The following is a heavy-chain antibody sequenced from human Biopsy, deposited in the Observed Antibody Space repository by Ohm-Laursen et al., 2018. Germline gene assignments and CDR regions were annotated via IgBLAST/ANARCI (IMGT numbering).Heavy chain of an antibody. CDR2: ISYTGGI. CDR3: VRGVDYYNPYHYYALDV. Sequence: GTLSLTCTVSGGSISGYHWSWIRKSPGKGLEWLAYISYTGGITSNPSLNGRATMSLDTSKNQFSLKVRSVTAADTAVYYCVRGVDYYNPYHYYALDVWGQGTTVTVSS. CDR1: GGSISGYH. J-gene: IGHJ6*02. D-gene: IGHD3-10*01. V-gene: IGHV4-59*12.